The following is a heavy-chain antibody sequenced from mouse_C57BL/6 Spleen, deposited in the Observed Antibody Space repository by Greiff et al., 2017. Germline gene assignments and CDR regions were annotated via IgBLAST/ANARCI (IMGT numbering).Heavy chain of an antibody. CDR3: ARSSPNDYPMDY. Sequence: EVKLMESGGGLVQPGGSLSLSCAASGFTFTDYYMSWVRQPPGKALEWLGFIRNKANGYTTEYSASVKGRFTISRDNSQSILYLQMNALRAEDSATYYCARSSPNDYPMDYWGQGTSVTVSS. D-gene: IGHD2-4*01. CDR2: IRNKANGYTT. J-gene: IGHJ4*01. V-gene: IGHV7-3*01. CDR1: GFTFTDYY.